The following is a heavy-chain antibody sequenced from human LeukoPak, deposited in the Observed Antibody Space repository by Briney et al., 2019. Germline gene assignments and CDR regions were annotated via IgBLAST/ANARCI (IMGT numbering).Heavy chain of an antibody. CDR2: INSDGSST. Sequence: GGSLRLSCAASGFTFSSYWMRWVRQAPGKGLVWVSRINSDGSSTSYADSVKGRFTISRDNAKNTLYLQMNSLRAEDTAVYYCASMAVAGTVYYYGMDVWGQGTTVTVSS. CDR3: ASMAVAGTVYYYGMDV. V-gene: IGHV3-74*01. CDR1: GFTFSSYW. D-gene: IGHD6-19*01. J-gene: IGHJ6*02.